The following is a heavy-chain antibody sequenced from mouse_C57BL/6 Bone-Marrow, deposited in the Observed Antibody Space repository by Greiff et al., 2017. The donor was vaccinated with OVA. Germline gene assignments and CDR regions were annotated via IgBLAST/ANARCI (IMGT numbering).Heavy chain of an antibody. Sequence: VQLQQSGAELVRPGTSVKVSCKASGYAFTNYLIEWVKQRPGQGLEWIGVINPGSGGTNYNEKFKGKATLTADKSSSTAYMQLSSLTSEDSAVYFCARFRSSGYVAWFAYWGQGTLVTVSA. V-gene: IGHV1-54*01. D-gene: IGHD3-2*02. CDR3: ARFRSSGYVAWFAY. CDR1: GYAFTNYL. CDR2: INPGSGGT. J-gene: IGHJ3*01.